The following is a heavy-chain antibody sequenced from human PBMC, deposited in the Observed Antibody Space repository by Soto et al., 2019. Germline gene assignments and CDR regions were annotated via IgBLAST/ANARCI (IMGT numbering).Heavy chain of an antibody. V-gene: IGHV1-24*01. J-gene: IGHJ4*02. CDR3: AREHCSSTSCSFYY. CDR1: GYTLTELS. CDR2: FDAEDGET. D-gene: IGHD2-2*01. Sequence: ASVKVSCKVSGYTLTELSMHWVRQAPGKGLEWMGGFDAEDGETIYAQKFQGRVTMTTDTSTNTAYMELRSLRSDDTAVYYCAREHCSSTSCSFYYWGRGTLVTVSS.